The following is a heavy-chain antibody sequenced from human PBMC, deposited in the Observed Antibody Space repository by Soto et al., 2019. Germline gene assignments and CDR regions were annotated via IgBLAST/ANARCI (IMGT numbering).Heavy chain of an antibody. CDR3: ARRGGSSSGYYFYAMDV. CDR1: SDSMNSGGYY. V-gene: IGHV4-31*03. D-gene: IGHD6-6*01. CDR2: IYSNGDT. Sequence: SETLSLTCSVSSDSMNSGGYYWSWIRQHPGKGLEWIGYIYSNGDTYYNPSLKSRVTISVDTSKNQFSLNLTSVTAADTAVYYCARRGGSSSGYYFYAMDVWGQGTTVTVSS. J-gene: IGHJ6*02.